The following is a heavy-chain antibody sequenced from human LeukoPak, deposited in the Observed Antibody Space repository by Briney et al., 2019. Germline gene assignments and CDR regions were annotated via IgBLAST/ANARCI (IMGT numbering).Heavy chain of an antibody. J-gene: IGHJ4*02. D-gene: IGHD5-24*01. CDR2: IYTSGST. Sequence: PSETLSLTCTVSGGSISSGSYYWSWIRQPAGKGLEWIGRIYTSGSTNYNPSLKSRVTISVDTSKNQFSLKLSSVTAADTAVYYCARGRRDGYNTPYFDYWGQGTLVTVSS. V-gene: IGHV4-61*02. CDR3: ARGRRDGYNTPYFDY. CDR1: GGSISSGSYY.